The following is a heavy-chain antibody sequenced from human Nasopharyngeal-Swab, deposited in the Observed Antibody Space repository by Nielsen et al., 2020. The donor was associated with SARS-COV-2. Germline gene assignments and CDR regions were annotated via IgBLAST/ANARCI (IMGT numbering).Heavy chain of an antibody. CDR3: ARDHYYDSSGSDY. CDR1: GFTFSSYA. Sequence: GESLKISCAASGFTFSSYAMSWVRQAPGKGLEWVSAISGSGGSTYYADSVKGRFTISRDNAKNSLYLQMNSLRAEDTALYHCARDHYYDSSGSDYWGQGTLVTVSS. D-gene: IGHD3-22*01. CDR2: ISGSGGST. J-gene: IGHJ4*02. V-gene: IGHV3-23*01.